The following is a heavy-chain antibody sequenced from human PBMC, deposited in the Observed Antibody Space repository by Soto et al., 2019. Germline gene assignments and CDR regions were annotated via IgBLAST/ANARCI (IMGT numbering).Heavy chain of an antibody. CDR1: GGSISSSSYY. CDR2: INHSGST. J-gene: IGHJ5*02. D-gene: IGHD3-9*01. CDR3: ARQLRYFDWLAVNWFDP. V-gene: IGHV4-39*01. Sequence: SETLSLTCTVSGGSISSSSYYWGWIRQPPGKGLEWIGSINHSGSTNYNPSLKSRVTISVDTSKNQFSLKLSSVTAADTAVYYCARQLRYFDWLAVNWFDPWGQGTLVTVSS.